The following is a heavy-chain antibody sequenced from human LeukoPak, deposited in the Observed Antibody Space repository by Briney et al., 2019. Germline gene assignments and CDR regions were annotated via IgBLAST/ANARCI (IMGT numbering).Heavy chain of an antibody. D-gene: IGHD3-22*01. CDR1: GGTFSNYA. V-gene: IGHV1-69*05. CDR3: AIIGYYDSSGYYGLRY. J-gene: IGHJ4*02. Sequence: SAKVSCKASGGTFSNYAISWVRQAPGQGLEWMGRIIPIFGTPNYAQKFQGRVTITTDESTSTAYMQLTCLRSEHTAVYYCAIIGYYDSSGYYGLRYWGQGTLVIVSS. CDR2: IIPIFGTP.